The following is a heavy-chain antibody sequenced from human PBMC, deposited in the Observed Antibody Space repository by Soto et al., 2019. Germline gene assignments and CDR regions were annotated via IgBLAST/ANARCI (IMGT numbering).Heavy chain of an antibody. CDR2: INPGSGDT. Sequence: SVKVSCKASGCTFTNNAATGVRQATGQWREWMGWINPGSGDTGYAQKFQGRVTMTRNISIATAYMELSSLRSEATAIYYCARMASFGSLNWFDPWGQGTLVTVSS. J-gene: IGHJ5*02. D-gene: IGHD5-18*01. V-gene: IGHV1-8*01. CDR1: GCTFTNNA. CDR3: ARMASFGSLNWFDP.